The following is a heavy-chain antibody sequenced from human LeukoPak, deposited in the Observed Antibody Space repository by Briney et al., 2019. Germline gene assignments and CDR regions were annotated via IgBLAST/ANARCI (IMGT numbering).Heavy chain of an antibody. CDR3: ARQGYSGSYFVWFDP. Sequence: SETLSLTCTVSGGSISSYYWSWIRQPPGKGLEWIGYIYSSGSTNYNPSLKSRLTISVDASKNQFSLKLTSVTAADTAVYYCARQGYSGSYFVWFDPWGQGTLVTVSS. CDR1: GGSISSYY. J-gene: IGHJ5*02. D-gene: IGHD1-26*01. V-gene: IGHV4-59*08. CDR2: IYSSGST.